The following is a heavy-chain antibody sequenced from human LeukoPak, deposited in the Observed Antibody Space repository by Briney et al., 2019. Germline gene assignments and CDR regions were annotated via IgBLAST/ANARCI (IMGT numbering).Heavy chain of an antibody. CDR3: ARDTRGESDY. J-gene: IGHJ4*01. V-gene: IGHV3-48*04. CDR2: INSNSDTV. CDR1: GFTFRTYG. D-gene: IGHD2-2*01. Sequence: GGSLRLSCAASGFTFRTYGMNWVRQAPGKGLESISYINSNSDTVHYSNSVEGRFTISRDNAKNSLYLQMNSLRAEDTAMYYCARDTRGESDYWGHGTLVTVSS.